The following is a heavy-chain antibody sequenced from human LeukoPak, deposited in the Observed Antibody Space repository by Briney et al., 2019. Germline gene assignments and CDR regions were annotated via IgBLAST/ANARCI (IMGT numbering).Heavy chain of an antibody. CDR3: ARAISSNYDFWSGYYPFDY. J-gene: IGHJ4*02. CDR1: GFTFSSYS. V-gene: IGHV3-21*01. D-gene: IGHD3-3*01. CDR2: ISRGSSYI. Sequence: GGSLRLSCAASGFTFSSYSMNWVRQAPGKGLEWVSSISRGSSYIYYADSVKGRFTISRDNAKNSLYLQMNSLRAEDTAVYYCARAISSNYDFWSGYYPFDYWGQGTLVTVSS.